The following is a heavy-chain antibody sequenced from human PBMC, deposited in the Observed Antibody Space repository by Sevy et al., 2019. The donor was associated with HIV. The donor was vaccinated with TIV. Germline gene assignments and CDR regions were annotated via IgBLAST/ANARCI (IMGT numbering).Heavy chain of an antibody. CDR1: GFTFGDYA. CDR2: IRGKACGGTT. D-gene: IGHD6-19*01. J-gene: IGHJ6*02. Sequence: GGSLRLSCTASGFTFGDYAMSWFRQAPGKGLEWVGVIRGKACGGTTAYAASVKGRFAISRYDSKSIAYLQMNSLKNDDTAVYYCTGEVMYSGGWYVARLGGLVWGQGTTVTVSS. V-gene: IGHV3-49*03. CDR3: TGEVMYSGGWYVARLGGLV.